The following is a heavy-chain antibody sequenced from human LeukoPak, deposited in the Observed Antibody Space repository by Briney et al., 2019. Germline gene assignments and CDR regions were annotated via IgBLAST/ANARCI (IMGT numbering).Heavy chain of an antibody. CDR3: ARWNLGSDY. V-gene: IGHV3-48*04. CDR2: ISSSSTTK. CDR1: GFTFSAYD. J-gene: IGHJ4*02. D-gene: IGHD1-1*01. Sequence: PGGSLRLSCVASGFTFSAYDMNWVRQAPGKGLKWLSYISSSSTTKYHADAVKGRFTISRDNAKNSLYLQMTSLRPEDTGVYYCARWNLGSDYWGQGTLVTVSS.